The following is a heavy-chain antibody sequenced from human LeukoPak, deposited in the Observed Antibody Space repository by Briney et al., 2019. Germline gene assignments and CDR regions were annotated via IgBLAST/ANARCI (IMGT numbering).Heavy chain of an antibody. J-gene: IGHJ4*02. Sequence: ASVKVSCKASGYTFTSYDINWVRQATGQGLEWMGWMNPNSGNTGYAQKFQGRVTMTRNTSISTAYMELSSLRSEDTAVYYCAAWGYCSGGSCYHYYFDYWGQGTLATVSS. CDR2: MNPNSGNT. V-gene: IGHV1-8*01. CDR1: GYTFTSYD. CDR3: AAWGYCSGGSCYHYYFDY. D-gene: IGHD2-15*01.